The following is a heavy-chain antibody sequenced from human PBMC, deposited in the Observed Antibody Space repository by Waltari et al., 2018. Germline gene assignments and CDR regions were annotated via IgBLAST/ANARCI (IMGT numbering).Heavy chain of an antibody. J-gene: IGHJ5*02. CDR1: GGSFSGYY. V-gene: IGHV4-34*02. Sequence: QVQLQQWGAGLLKPSETLSLTCAVYGGSFSGYYWRWIRQPPGKGLEWIGEINHSGSTNYNPSLKSRVTISVDTSKNQFSLKLSSVTAADTAVYYCAKTGVTTGEDWFDPWGQGTLVTVSS. CDR2: INHSGST. CDR3: AKTGVTTGEDWFDP. D-gene: IGHD4-17*01.